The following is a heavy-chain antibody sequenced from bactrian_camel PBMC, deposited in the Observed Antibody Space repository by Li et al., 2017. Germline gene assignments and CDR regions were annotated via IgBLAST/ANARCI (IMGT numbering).Heavy chain of an antibody. D-gene: IGHD1*01. J-gene: IGHJ4*01. Sequence: HVQLVESGGGSVQAGGSLRLSCVASAYSYASNCLAWFRQAPGKQREGVALIYTGGSTWYADSVKGRFTITRDNAANTVYLQMDNLKAEDSAMYYCAADIRPLGLRQTYGYWGKGTQVTVS. CDR1: AYSYASNC. CDR2: IYTGGST. CDR3: AADIRPLGLRQTYGY. V-gene: IGHV3S53*01.